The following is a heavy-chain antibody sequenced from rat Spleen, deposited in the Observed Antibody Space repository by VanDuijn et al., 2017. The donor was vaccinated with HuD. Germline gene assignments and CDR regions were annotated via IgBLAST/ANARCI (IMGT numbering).Heavy chain of an antibody. Sequence: EVQLVESGGGLVQPGRSLKLSCAASGFTFSSFAMAWVRQAPKKGLEWVASITPGGSDTYYPDSVKGRFTISKDTAKSTLYLQMNSLRSEDTATYYCTRHILRVFPFDYWGQGVMVTVSS. V-gene: IGHV5S23*01. CDR1: GFTFSSFA. CDR2: ITPGGSDT. D-gene: IGHD1-7*01. CDR3: TRHILRVFPFDY. J-gene: IGHJ2*01.